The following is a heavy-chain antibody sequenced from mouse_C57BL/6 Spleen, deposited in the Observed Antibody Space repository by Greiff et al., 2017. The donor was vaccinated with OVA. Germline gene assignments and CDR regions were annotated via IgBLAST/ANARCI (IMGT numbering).Heavy chain of an antibody. D-gene: IGHD2-4*01. V-gene: IGHV1-7*01. Sequence: VQLQQSGAELAKPGASVKLSCKASGYTFTSYWMHWVKQRPGQGLEWIGYINPSSGYTKYNQKFKDKATLTADKSSSTAYMQLSSLTYEDSAVYDCARSFYDYDPWFAYWGQGTLVTVSA. CDR3: ARSFYDYDPWFAY. J-gene: IGHJ3*01. CDR1: GYTFTSYW. CDR2: INPSSGYT.